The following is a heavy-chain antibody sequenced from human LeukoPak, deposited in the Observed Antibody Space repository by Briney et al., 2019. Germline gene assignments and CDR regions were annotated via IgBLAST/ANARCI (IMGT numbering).Heavy chain of an antibody. CDR3: ARLTRLSTSPDRYYLDY. D-gene: IGHD6-6*01. V-gene: IGHV4-4*09. J-gene: IGHJ4*02. CDR1: GDSISNYY. CDR2: IYNSVGT. Sequence: PSETLSLTCTVSGDSISNYYWSWIRQPPGKGLEWIGYIYNSVGTNYIPSLKGRVTISIDTSKNQFSLKLSSVTAADSAVYYCARLTRLSTSPDRYYLDYWGQGTLVTVSS.